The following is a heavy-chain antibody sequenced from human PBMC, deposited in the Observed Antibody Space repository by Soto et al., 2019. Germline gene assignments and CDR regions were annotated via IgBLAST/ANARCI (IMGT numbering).Heavy chain of an antibody. J-gene: IGHJ6*03. CDR2: INDSGNI. CDR3: ARGLILWFGELSRRGGYYYYMDV. Sequence: QVQLQQWGAGLLKPSETLSLTCAVYGGSFSGYQWTWIRQTPGKGLEWIGEINDSGNINYNPSLKGRVTILLDTPKKQISLRPSSVTAADSAVYYCARGLILWFGELSRRGGYYYYMDVCGKGTTVTVSS. CDR1: GGSFSGYQ. V-gene: IGHV4-34*01. D-gene: IGHD3-10*01.